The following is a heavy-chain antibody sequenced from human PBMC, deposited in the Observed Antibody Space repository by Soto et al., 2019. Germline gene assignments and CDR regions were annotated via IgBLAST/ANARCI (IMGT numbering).Heavy chain of an antibody. CDR1: GFTFSSYG. D-gene: IGHD4-17*01. V-gene: IGHV3-30*18. CDR2: ISYDGSNK. Sequence: SLRLSCAASGFTFSSYGMHWVRQAPGKGLEWVAVISYDGSNKYYADSVKGRFTISRDNSKNTLYLQMNSLRAEDTAVYYCAKDLGDYGDSNWFDPWGQGTLVTVSS. CDR3: AKDLGDYGDSNWFDP. J-gene: IGHJ5*02.